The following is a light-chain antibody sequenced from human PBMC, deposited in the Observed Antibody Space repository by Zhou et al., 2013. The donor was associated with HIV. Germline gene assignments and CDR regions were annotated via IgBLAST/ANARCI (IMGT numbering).Light chain of an antibody. CDR1: QSINSW. V-gene: IGKV1-5*03. CDR3: QQYINYPGT. Sequence: DIQMTQSPSTLSASVGDRVTITCRASQSINSWLAWYQQKPGKAPNLLIYKASSLESGVPSRFSGSGSGTEFTLTISSLQPDDFATYYCQQYINYPGTFGQGTKVEIK. J-gene: IGKJ1*01. CDR2: KAS.